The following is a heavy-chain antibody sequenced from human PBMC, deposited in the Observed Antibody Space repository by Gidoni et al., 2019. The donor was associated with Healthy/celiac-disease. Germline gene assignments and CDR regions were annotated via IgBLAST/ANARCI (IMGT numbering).Heavy chain of an antibody. CDR2: IYSGGST. CDR3: ARDQSREQWMAEGGYYYYGMDV. J-gene: IGHJ6*02. Sequence: TVSSNYMSWVRQAPGKGLEWVSVIYSGGSTYYADSVKGRFTISRDNSKNTLYIHLNSLRPEDTAVWYCARDQSREQWMAEGGYYYYGMDVWGRGTTVTVSS. V-gene: IGHV3-66*01. CDR1: TVSSNY. D-gene: IGHD6-19*01.